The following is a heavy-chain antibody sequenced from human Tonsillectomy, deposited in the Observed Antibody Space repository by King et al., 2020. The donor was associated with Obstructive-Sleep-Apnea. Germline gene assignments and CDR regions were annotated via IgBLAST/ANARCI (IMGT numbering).Heavy chain of an antibody. J-gene: IGHJ4*02. V-gene: IGHV1-46*03. CDR2: INPSRGAT. D-gene: IGHD2-15*01. CDR3: ARVRYCSAGSCYSEADY. CDR1: GYTFINYD. Sequence: QLVQSGAEVRKPGASVKLSCKASGYTFINYDMHWVRQAPGQGLEWMGTINPSRGATSYAQKFQGRVTVTRDTSTSTVYMGLSSLRSEDTALYYCARVRYCSAGSCYSEADYWGQGTLLTVSS.